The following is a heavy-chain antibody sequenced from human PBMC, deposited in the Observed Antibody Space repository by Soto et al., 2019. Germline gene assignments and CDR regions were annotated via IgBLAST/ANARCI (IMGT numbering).Heavy chain of an antibody. CDR3: ARVGEYYRGFSGTLDLPMDV. J-gene: IGHJ6*02. CDR2: IYYSGST. D-gene: IGHD3-10*01. Sequence: SETLSLTCTVSVGSISSANWSWIRQPPVMVLEWLVYIYYSGSTNCNPSLKSRVTISVDTSKNQFSLKLSSVTAADTAVYYCARVGEYYRGFSGTLDLPMDVWGQGTTVTVSS. V-gene: IGHV4-59*01. CDR1: VGSISSAN.